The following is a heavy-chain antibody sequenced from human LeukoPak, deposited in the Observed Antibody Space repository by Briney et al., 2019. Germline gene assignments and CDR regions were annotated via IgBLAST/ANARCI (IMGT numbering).Heavy chain of an antibody. V-gene: IGHV1-2*02. J-gene: IGHJ4*02. D-gene: IGHD3-22*01. Sequence: ASVKVSCKASGYTFTGYYMHWVRQAPGQGLERMGWINPNSGGTNYAQKFQGRVTITADKSTSTAYMELSSLRSEDTAVYYCARDRRPITMIVVASSFDYWGQGTLVTVSS. CDR1: GYTFTGYY. CDR2: INPNSGGT. CDR3: ARDRRPITMIVVASSFDY.